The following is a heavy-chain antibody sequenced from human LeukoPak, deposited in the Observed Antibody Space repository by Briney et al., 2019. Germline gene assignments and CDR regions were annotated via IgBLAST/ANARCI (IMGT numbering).Heavy chain of an antibody. J-gene: IGHJ5*02. CDR2: ISFSGRT. Sequence: SETLSLTCTVSGGSISGSTYYWGWIRQPPGKGLEWIGSISFSGRTYYNPSLKSRVTISLDTSKNQFSLNLSSVTAADTAVYYCARHLRSLWMLTPWGQGTLVSVSA. CDR3: ARHLRSLWMLTP. D-gene: IGHD2-2*03. V-gene: IGHV4-39*01. CDR1: GGSISGSTYY.